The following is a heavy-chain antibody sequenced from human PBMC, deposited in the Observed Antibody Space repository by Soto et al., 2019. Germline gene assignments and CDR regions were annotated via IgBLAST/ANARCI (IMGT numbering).Heavy chain of an antibody. CDR2: IYWNDDK. J-gene: IGHJ4*02. D-gene: IGHD5-12*01. Sequence: GSGPTLVNPTQTLTLTCTFSGFSLSTSGVGVGWIRQPPGKALEWLALIYWNDDKRYSPSLRSRLTIAKDTSKNQVVLTMSNMDPVDTATYYCAHTPGPWILKYLDYWGQGTLVTVSS. CDR3: AHTPGPWILKYLDY. V-gene: IGHV2-5*01. CDR1: GFSLSTSGVG.